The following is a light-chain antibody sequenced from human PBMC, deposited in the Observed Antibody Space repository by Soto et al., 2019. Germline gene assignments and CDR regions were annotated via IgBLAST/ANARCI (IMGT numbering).Light chain of an antibody. J-gene: IGKJ1*01. V-gene: IGKV3-15*01. Sequence: EIVMTQSPATLSVYPGAIATLSCRASQSITSSLAWYQQKPGQAPRLLIYGASTRATGIPPRFSGSGSETQFTLTISSLQPEDFATYYCQQHYTYTWTFGKGNTVDIK. CDR2: GAS. CDR3: QQHYTYTWT. CDR1: QSITSS.